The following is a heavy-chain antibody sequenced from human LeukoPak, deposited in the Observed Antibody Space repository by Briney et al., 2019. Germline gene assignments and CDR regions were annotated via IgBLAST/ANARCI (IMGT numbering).Heavy chain of an antibody. CDR1: GYTFTSYG. J-gene: IGHJ4*02. D-gene: IGHD2-2*01. Sequence: GASVKVSCKASGYTFTSYGISWVRQAPGQGLEWMGWINPNSGGTNYAQKFQGRVTMTRDTSISTAYMELSRLRSDDTAVYYCARAEGFVRSTSADYWGQGTLVTVSS. CDR3: ARAEGFVRSTSADY. V-gene: IGHV1-2*02. CDR2: INPNSGGT.